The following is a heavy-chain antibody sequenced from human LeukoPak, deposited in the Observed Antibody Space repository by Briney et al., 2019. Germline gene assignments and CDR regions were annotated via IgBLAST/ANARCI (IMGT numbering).Heavy chain of an antibody. CDR3: TRAYSGWPWVADY. CDR1: GFTFSNYW. CDR2: INSDGSTT. J-gene: IGHJ4*02. D-gene: IGHD6-19*01. V-gene: IGHV3-74*01. Sequence: GGSPRLSCAASGFTFSNYWMHWVRQAPGKGLVWVSRINSDGSTTTYADSVKGRFTISRDNAKNTLYLQMNSLRAEDTALYYCTRAYSGWPWVADYWGQGTLVTVSS.